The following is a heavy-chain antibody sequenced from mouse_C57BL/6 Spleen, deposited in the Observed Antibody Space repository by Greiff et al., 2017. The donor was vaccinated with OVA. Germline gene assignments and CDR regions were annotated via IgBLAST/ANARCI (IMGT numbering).Heavy chain of an antibody. J-gene: IGHJ2*01. D-gene: IGHD1-1*01. CDR1: GYTFTSYW. CDR3: ARWHYGSSYYFDY. CDR2: IHPNSGST. Sequence: QVQLQQPGAELVKPGASVKLSCKASGYTFTSYWMHWVKQRPGQGLEWIGMIHPNSGSTNYNEKFKSKATLTVDKSSSTAYMQLSSLTSEDSAVYYCARWHYGSSYYFDYWGQGTTLTVSA. V-gene: IGHV1-64*01.